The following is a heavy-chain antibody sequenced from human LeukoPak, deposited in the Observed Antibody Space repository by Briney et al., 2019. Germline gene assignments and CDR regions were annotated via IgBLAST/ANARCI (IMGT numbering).Heavy chain of an antibody. D-gene: IGHD3-10*01. CDR1: GYTFTGYY. Sequence: ASVKVSCKASGYTFTGYYMHWVRQAPGQGLEWMGWINPNSGGTNYAQKFQGRVTMTRDPSLSTAYMELSTLRSDDTAVYYCASDGDYYGSGSYYNPIDWWGQGPLVTVSS. CDR2: INPNSGGT. V-gene: IGHV1-2*02. CDR3: ASDGDYYGSGSYYNPIDW. J-gene: IGHJ1*01.